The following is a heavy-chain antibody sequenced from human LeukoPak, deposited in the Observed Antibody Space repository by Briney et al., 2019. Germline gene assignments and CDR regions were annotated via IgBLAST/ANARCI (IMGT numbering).Heavy chain of an antibody. CDR1: GGSVNSGTYY. V-gene: IGHV4-61*01. CDR2: ISYSGST. D-gene: IGHD5-24*01. CDR3: ARGGRWLQFNY. Sequence: SETLSLTCTVSGGSVNSGTYYWSWIRQPPGKGLEWIGYISYSGSTNYNPSLKSRVTISVDTSKNQFSMKLSSVTAADTAVYYCARGGRWLQFNYWGQGTLVTVSS. J-gene: IGHJ4*02.